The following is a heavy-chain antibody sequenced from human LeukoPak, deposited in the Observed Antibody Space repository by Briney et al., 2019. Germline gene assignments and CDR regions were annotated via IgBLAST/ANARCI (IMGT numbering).Heavy chain of an antibody. J-gene: IGHJ3*01. V-gene: IGHV1-69*05. CDR1: GGTFSSYA. CDR2: IIPIFGTA. D-gene: IGHD3-3*01. CDR3: ASQEWLSENWHAFDV. Sequence: EASVKVSCKASGGTFSSYAISWVRQAPGQGLEWMGGIIPIFGTANYAQKFQGRVSMTRDTSTRTVYMELSSLRSEDTAVYYCASQEWLSENWHAFDVWGQGTMVTVSS.